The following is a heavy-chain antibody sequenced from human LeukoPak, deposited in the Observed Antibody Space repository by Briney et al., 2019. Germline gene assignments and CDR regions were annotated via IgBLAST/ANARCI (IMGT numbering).Heavy chain of an antibody. CDR1: GYTFTSYY. CDR3: ARGPRDIVVVPAAMDDAFDI. V-gene: IGHV1-46*01. D-gene: IGHD2-2*01. Sequence: ASVKVSCKASGYTFTSYYMHWVRQAPGQGLEWMGIINPSGGSTSYAQKFQGRVTITRDTSASTAYMELSSLRSEDMAVYYCARGPRDIVVVPAAMDDAFDIWGQGTMVTVSS. J-gene: IGHJ3*02. CDR2: INPSGGST.